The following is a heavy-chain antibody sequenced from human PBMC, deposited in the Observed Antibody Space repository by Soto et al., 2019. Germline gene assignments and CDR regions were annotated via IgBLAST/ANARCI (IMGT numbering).Heavy chain of an antibody. V-gene: IGHV4-31*03. J-gene: IGHJ6*02. CDR2: IYYSGST. D-gene: IGHD2-15*01. CDR1: GGSISSGGYY. CDR3: ARGGLGYCSGGSCYSAGLSRYYYGMDV. Sequence: QVQLQESGPGLVKPSQTLSLTCTVSGGSISSGGYYGSWIRQHPGKGLEWIGYIYYSGSTYYNPSLKSRVTISVDTSKNQFSLKLTSVTAADTAVYYCARGGLGYCSGGSCYSAGLSRYYYGMDVWGQGTTVTVSS.